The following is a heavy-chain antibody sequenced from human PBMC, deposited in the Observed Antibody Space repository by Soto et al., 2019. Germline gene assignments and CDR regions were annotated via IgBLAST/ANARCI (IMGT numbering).Heavy chain of an antibody. CDR3: ARVYSSNWFYFDY. J-gene: IGHJ4*02. CDR2: IYSSGSA. Sequence: LSLTCTVSGGSISGYYWSWIRQPPGKGLEWIGYIYSSGSANYKASLKSRVTMSVDKSMNQFSLKMDSVTAADTAMYYCARVYSSNWFYFDYWGQGTLVTVSS. CDR1: GGSISGYY. V-gene: IGHV4-59*01. D-gene: IGHD6-13*01.